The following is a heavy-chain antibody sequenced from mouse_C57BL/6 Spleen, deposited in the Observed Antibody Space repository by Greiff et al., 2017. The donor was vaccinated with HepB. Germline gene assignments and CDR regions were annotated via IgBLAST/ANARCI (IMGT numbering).Heavy chain of an antibody. CDR1: GYTFTSYW. D-gene: IGHD1-1*01. Sequence: QVQLQQPGAELVKPGASVKLSCKASGYTFTSYWMHWVKQRPGQGLEWIGMIHPNSGSTNYNEKFKSKATLTVDKSSSTAYMQLRSLTSEDSAVYYGARSSLYYGSSYYAMDYWGQGTSVTVSS. CDR3: ARSSLYYGSSYYAMDY. V-gene: IGHV1-64*01. CDR2: IHPNSGST. J-gene: IGHJ4*01.